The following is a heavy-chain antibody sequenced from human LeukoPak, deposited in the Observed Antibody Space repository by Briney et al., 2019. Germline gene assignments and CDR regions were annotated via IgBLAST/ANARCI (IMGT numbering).Heavy chain of an antibody. CDR2: IIPILGIA. CDR1: GGTFSSYA. V-gene: IGHV1-69*04. J-gene: IGHJ4*02. CDR3: AGTCSSTSCYPLNLDY. D-gene: IGHD2-2*01. Sequence: ASVKVSCKASGGTFSSYAISWVRQAPGQGLEWMGRIIPILGIANYAQKFQGRVTITADKSTSTAYMELSSLRSEDTAVYYCAGTCSSTSCYPLNLDYWGQGTLVTVSS.